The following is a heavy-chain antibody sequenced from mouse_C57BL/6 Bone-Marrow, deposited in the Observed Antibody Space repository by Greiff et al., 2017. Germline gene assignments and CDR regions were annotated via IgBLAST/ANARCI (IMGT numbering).Heavy chain of an antibody. CDR2: IYPGDGDT. V-gene: IGHV1-80*01. J-gene: IGHJ1*03. CDR1: GYAFSSYW. CDR3: ALTTVVPYWYFDV. D-gene: IGHD1-1*01. Sequence: QVQLQQSGAELVKPGASVKISCKASGYAFSSYWMNWVKQRPGKGLEWIGQIYPGDGDTNYNGKFKGKATLTADKSSSTAYMQLSSLTSEDSAVYFCALTTVVPYWYFDVWGTGTTVTVSS.